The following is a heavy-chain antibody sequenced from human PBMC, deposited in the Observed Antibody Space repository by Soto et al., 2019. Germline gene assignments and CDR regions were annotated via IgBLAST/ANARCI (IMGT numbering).Heavy chain of an antibody. V-gene: IGHV3-23*01. CDR1: GFTFSSYA. D-gene: IGHD6-19*01. Sequence: GGSLRLSCAASGFTFSSYAMSWVRQAPGKGLEWVSAISGSGGSTYYADSVKGRFTISRDNSKNTLYLQMNSLRAEDTAVYYCAKDFFQQQWLVPRFYFDYWGQGTLVTVSS. CDR3: AKDFFQQQWLVPRFYFDY. CDR2: ISGSGGST. J-gene: IGHJ4*02.